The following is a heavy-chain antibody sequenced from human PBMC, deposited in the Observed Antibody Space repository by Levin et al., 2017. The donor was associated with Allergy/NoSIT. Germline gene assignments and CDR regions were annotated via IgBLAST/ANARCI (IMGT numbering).Heavy chain of an antibody. CDR1: GFTFSSYA. J-gene: IGHJ4*02. Sequence: GGSLRLSCAASGFTFSSYAMRWVRQAPGKGLEWVSAISGSGGTTFYADSVKGRFTISRDNSKSTLYLQMNSLRAEDTALYYCTKLSGDVSNNYFHYWGQGTLVTVSP. CDR2: ISGSGGTT. CDR3: TKLSGDVSNNYFHY. V-gene: IGHV3-23*01. D-gene: IGHD2-21*01.